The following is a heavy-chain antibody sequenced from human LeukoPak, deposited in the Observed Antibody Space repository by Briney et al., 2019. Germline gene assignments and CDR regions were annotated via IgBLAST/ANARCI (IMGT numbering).Heavy chain of an antibody. CDR3: ARVPRPTYYYDSSGYLNFDY. Sequence: GGSLRLSCAASGFTFSSYSMNWVRQAPGKGLEWVSYISSSSSTIYYADSVKGRFTISRDNAKNSLYLQMNSLRAEDTAVYYCARVPRPTYYYDSSGYLNFDYWGQGTLVTVSS. V-gene: IGHV3-48*01. J-gene: IGHJ4*02. D-gene: IGHD3-22*01. CDR1: GFTFSSYS. CDR2: ISSSSSTI.